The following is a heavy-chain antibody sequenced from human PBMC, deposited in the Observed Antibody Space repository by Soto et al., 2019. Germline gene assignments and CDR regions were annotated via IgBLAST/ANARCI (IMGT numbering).Heavy chain of an antibody. V-gene: IGHV3-73*01. CDR2: IRSKANSYAT. CDR3: TRMDTAMVQYCSGGSCNHNGMDV. J-gene: IGHJ6*02. CDR1: GFTFSGSA. Sequence: GGSLRLSCAASGFTFSGSAMHWVRQASGKGLEWVGRIRSKANSYATAYAASVKGRFTTYRDDSKNTAYLQMNSLKTEDTAVYYCTRMDTAMVQYCSGGSCNHNGMDVWGQGTTVTVSS. D-gene: IGHD2-15*01.